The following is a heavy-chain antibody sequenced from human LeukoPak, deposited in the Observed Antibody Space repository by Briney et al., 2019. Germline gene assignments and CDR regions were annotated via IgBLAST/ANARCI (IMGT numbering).Heavy chain of an antibody. CDR2: XXXXGGST. D-gene: IGHD3-10*01. J-gene: IGHJ6*04. V-gene: IGHV3-43D*04. Sequence: GGSLRLSCAASGLTFDDYAMHWVRQAPGKGLXXXXXXXXXGGSTYYADSVKGRFTISRDNSKNSLYLQMNSLRAEDTALYYCAKDKGYGSGSYPYYYGMDVWGKGTTVTVSS. CDR1: GLTFDDYA. CDR3: AKDKGYGSGSYPYYYGMDV.